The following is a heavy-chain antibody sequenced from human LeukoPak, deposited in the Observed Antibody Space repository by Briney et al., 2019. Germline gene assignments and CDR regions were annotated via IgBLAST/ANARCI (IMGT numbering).Heavy chain of an antibody. D-gene: IGHD3-9*01. CDR3: AKDHHVPYYDILTGSDMDV. Sequence: GGSLRLSCAASGFTFSSYGMSWVRQAPGKGLEWVSAISGSGGSTYYADSVKGRFTISRDNSKNTLYLQMNSLRAEDTAVYYCAKDHHVPYYDILTGSDMDVWGKGTTVTISS. V-gene: IGHV3-23*01. J-gene: IGHJ6*03. CDR2: ISGSGGST. CDR1: GFTFSSYG.